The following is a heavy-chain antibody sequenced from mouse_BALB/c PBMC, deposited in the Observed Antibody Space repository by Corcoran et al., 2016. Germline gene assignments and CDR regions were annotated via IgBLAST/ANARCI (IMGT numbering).Heavy chain of an antibody. CDR3: ASFGYC. J-gene: IGHJ2*01. Sequence: EVQLQQSGAELVKPGASVKLSCTASGFNIKDTYMHWVKQRPEQGLEWIGRIDSANGNTKYDPKFQGKAIITADTSSNTAYLQLSSLTSDDTAVYYCASFGYCWGQGTTLTVSS. D-gene: IGHD2-2*01. CDR1: GFNIKDTY. CDR2: IDSANGNT. V-gene: IGHV14-3*02.